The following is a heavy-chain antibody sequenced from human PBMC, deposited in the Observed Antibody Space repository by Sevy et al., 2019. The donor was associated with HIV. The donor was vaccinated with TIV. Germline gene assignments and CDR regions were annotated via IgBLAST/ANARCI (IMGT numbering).Heavy chain of an antibody. CDR1: GFTFSSYA. J-gene: IGHJ6*03. V-gene: IGHV3-23*01. D-gene: IGHD2-2*02. CDR3: AKYSGYCSSTSCYTSYYYYYMDV. CDR2: ISGSGGST. Sequence: GGSLRLSCAASGFTFSSYAMSWVRQAPGKGLEWVSAISGSGGSTYYADSVKGRFTISRDNSKNTLYLQMNILRAEDTAVYYCAKYSGYCSSTSCYTSYYYYYMDVWGKGTTVTVSS.